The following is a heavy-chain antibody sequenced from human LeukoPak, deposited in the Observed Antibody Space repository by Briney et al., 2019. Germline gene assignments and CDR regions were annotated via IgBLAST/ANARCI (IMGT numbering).Heavy chain of an antibody. Sequence: GGLRLSCAASGFTFSSYAMSWVRQAPGKGLEWVSANSGSGGYTYYADSVKGRFTISRDNSKNTLYLQVDSLRAEDTAVYYCAKDKKPSSSWYGGIDYWGQGTLATVSP. V-gene: IGHV3-23*01. CDR3: AKDKKPSSSWYGGIDY. CDR2: NSGSGGYT. D-gene: IGHD6-13*01. CDR1: GFTFSSYA. J-gene: IGHJ4*02.